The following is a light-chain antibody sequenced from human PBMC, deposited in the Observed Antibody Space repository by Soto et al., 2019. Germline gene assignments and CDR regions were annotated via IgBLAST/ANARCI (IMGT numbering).Light chain of an antibody. CDR2: NVS. CDR3: SSFTSSKTVL. J-gene: IGLJ2*01. Sequence: QSVLTQPASVSGSPGQSITISCTGTSSDVGGYNYVSWYQQHPGKAPKLIIYNVSNRPSGVSNRFSGSKSGNTASLTISGLQAEDEGHYYCSSFTSSKTVLFGGGTKLTVL. CDR1: SSDVGGYNY. V-gene: IGLV2-14*01.